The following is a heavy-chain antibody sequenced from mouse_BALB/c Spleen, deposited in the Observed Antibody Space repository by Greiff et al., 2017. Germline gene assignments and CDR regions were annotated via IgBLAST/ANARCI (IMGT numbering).Heavy chain of an antibody. V-gene: IGHV1-69*02. CDR1: GYTFTSYW. CDR2: IDTSDSYT. CDR3: AREYYGSYAMDY. J-gene: IGHJ4*01. Sequence: VQLQQPGAELVKPGASVKMSCKASGYTFTSYWMHWVKQRPGQGLEWIGAIDTSDSYTSYNQKFKGKATLTVDESSSTAYMQLSSLTSEDSAVYYCAREYYGSYAMDYWGQGTSVTVSS. D-gene: IGHD1-2*01.